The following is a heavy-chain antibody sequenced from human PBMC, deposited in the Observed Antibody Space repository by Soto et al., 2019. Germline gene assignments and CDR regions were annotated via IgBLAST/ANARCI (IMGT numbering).Heavy chain of an antibody. CDR2: MNPNSGNT. CDR3: ARASDYDILTGPNDAFDI. CDR1: GYTFTSYD. D-gene: IGHD3-9*01. V-gene: IGHV1-8*01. J-gene: IGHJ3*02. Sequence: GASVKVSCKASGYTFTSYDINWVRQATGQGLEWMGWMNPNSGNTGYAQKFQGRVTMTRNTSISTAYMELSSMRSEDTAVYYCARASDYDILTGPNDAFDIWGQGTMVTVSS.